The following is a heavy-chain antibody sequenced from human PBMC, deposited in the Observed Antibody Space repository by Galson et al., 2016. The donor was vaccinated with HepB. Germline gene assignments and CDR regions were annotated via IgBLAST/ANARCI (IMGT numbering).Heavy chain of an antibody. CDR1: GFTVSNNF. CDR2: IYSGGGT. CDR3: ARGGNYGYT. D-gene: IGHD1-26*01. J-gene: IGHJ4*02. V-gene: IGHV3-53*01. Sequence: SLRLSCAASGFTVSNNFMRWVRQAPGKGLEWVSLIYSGGGTHYVDSVKGRFIISRDNSKNTLYLQMNSLGVEDTAVYYCARGGNYGYTWGLGTLVTVSS.